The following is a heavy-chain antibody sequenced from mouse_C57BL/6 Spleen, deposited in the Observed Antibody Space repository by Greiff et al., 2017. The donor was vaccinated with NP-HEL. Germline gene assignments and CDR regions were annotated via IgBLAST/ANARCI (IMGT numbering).Heavy chain of an antibody. Sequence: EVQLQESGPGLVKPSQSLSLTCSVTGYSITSGYYWNWIRQFPGNKLEWMGYISYDGSNNYNPSLKNRISITRDTSKNQFFLKLNSVTTEDTATYYCARAYGNYLYFDVWGTGTTVTVSS. D-gene: IGHD2-1*01. CDR1: GYSITSGYY. CDR3: ARAYGNYLYFDV. CDR2: ISYDGSN. J-gene: IGHJ1*03. V-gene: IGHV3-6*01.